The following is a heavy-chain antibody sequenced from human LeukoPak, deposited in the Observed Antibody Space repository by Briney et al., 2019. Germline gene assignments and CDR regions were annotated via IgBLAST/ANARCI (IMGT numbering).Heavy chain of an antibody. D-gene: IGHD6-13*01. CDR2: IYYSGST. CDR1: GGSVSSDY. V-gene: IGHV4-59*02. J-gene: IGHJ3*02. Sequence: SETLSLTCTVSGGSVSSDYWSWIRQPPGKGLEWIGYIYYSGSTNYNPSLKSRVTISVDTSKNQFSLKLSSVTAADTAVYYCARGWLGGPAGTAFDIWGQGTMVTVSS. CDR3: ARGWLGGPAGTAFDI.